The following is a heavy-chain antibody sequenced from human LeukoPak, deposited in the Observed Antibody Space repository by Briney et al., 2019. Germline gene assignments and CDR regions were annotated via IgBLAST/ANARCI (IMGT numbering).Heavy chain of an antibody. J-gene: IGHJ4*02. D-gene: IGHD4/OR15-4a*01. V-gene: IGHV3-15*01. Sequence: GRSLRPSCAASGFTFSNAWISCVRQAPGKGMEWVGRIKSKTDGGTTDYAAAVKGRFTISRDDSKNTLYLQMNSLKTEDTAVYYCTTEILTNGYWGQGTLVTVSS. CDR1: GFTFSNAW. CDR2: IKSKTDGGTT. CDR3: TTEILTNGY.